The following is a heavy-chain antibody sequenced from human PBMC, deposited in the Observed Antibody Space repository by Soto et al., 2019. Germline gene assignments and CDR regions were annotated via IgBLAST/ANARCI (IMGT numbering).Heavy chain of an antibody. J-gene: IGHJ5*02. V-gene: IGHV1-18*04. CDR2: VSAYSGNT. CDR1: GYIFNDYG. CDR3: ARLVLAVGAFVKWFAP. Sequence: ASVKVSCKASGYIFNDYGITWVRQAPGQGLEWMGWVSAYSGNTNYAQKFQGRVTMTTDISTSTAYMELRSLRSDDTAVYYCARLVLAVGAFVKWFAPWGQGTLVTVSS. D-gene: IGHD1-26*01.